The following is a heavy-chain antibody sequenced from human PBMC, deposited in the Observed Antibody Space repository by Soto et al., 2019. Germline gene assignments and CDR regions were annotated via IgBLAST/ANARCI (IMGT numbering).Heavy chain of an antibody. Sequence: SETLSLTCSVSGDSLSTVYYFWAWIRQPPGQALEYIGYIYKSATTYYNPSFESRVAISLDTSKSQCSLNVTSVTAADTAVYFCARGRYCLTGRCFPNWFDSWGQGTLVNVSS. CDR1: GDSLSTVYYF. D-gene: IGHD2-15*01. CDR3: ARGRYCLTGRCFPNWFDS. J-gene: IGHJ5*01. CDR2: IYKSATT. V-gene: IGHV4-30-4*08.